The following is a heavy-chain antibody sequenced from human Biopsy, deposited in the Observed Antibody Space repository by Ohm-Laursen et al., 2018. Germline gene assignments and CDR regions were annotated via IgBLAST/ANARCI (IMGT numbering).Heavy chain of an antibody. V-gene: IGHV4-4*07. CDR1: GGDINNYY. D-gene: IGHD3-22*01. CDR2: IYPGGST. CDR3: ASVVLGPTNDAFDL. Sequence: SETLSLTCPVSGGDINNYYWSWIRQPAGKGLEWIGRIYPGGSTNYNPSPKSRVTMSVDTSKKQLSLRLRSVTAADTAMYYCASVVLGPTNDAFDLWGQGTMVVVSS. J-gene: IGHJ3*01.